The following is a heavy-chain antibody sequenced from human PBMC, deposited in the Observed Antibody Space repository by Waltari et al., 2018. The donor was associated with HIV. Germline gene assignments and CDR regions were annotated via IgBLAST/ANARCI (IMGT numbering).Heavy chain of an antibody. CDR1: GGTFSRYA. CDR2: ISPTSGTA. V-gene: IGHV1-69*01. Sequence: QVQLVQSGAEVKKPGSSVKVSCKASGGTFSRYAISWGRQDPGQGLEWLAGISPTSGTANYAQKCQGIVTITADEPTSTASMELSSLRSEDTAVSYCARAPAVVPASIYYYGMDVWGQGTTVTVSS. D-gene: IGHD2-2*01. CDR3: ARAPAVVPASIYYYGMDV. J-gene: IGHJ6*02.